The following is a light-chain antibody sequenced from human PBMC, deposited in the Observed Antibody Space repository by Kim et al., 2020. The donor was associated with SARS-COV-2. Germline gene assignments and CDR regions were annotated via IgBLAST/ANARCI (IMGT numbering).Light chain of an antibody. CDR2: KAS. Sequence: ESVGDRVTINGRASQSIYSYLAWYQQKPGNVPKILIYKASTLESGVPSRFSGSESGTEFTLTISSLQPDDFATYYCQQFYTYPITFGQGTRLEI. J-gene: IGKJ5*01. CDR3: QQFYTYPIT. V-gene: IGKV1-5*03. CDR1: QSIYSY.